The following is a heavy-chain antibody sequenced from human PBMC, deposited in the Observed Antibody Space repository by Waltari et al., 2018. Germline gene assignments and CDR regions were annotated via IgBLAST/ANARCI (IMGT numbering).Heavy chain of an antibody. CDR1: GGTFSSYA. D-gene: IGHD3-10*01. CDR2: IIPIFGTA. Sequence: QVQLVQSGAEVKKPGSSVKVSCKASGGTFSSYAISWVRQAPGQGLEWMGGIIPIFGTANYAQKCQGRVTITADESTSTAYMELSSLRSEDTAVYYCARVWDYYGSGSYYGWFDPWGQGTLVTVSS. CDR3: ARVWDYYGSGSYYGWFDP. V-gene: IGHV1-69*01. J-gene: IGHJ5*02.